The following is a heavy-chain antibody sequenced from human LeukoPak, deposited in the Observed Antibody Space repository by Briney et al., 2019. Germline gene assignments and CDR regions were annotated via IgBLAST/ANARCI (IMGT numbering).Heavy chain of an antibody. Sequence: KPSETLSLTCTVSGGSISSRNYYWSWIRQPPGKGLEWIGEINHSGSTNYNPSLKSRVTISVDTSKNQFSLKLSSVTAADTAVYYCARENLQSDSDYGMDVWGQGTTVTVSS. D-gene: IGHD2-21*01. J-gene: IGHJ6*02. V-gene: IGHV4-39*07. CDR3: ARENLQSDSDYGMDV. CDR1: GGSISSRNYY. CDR2: INHSGST.